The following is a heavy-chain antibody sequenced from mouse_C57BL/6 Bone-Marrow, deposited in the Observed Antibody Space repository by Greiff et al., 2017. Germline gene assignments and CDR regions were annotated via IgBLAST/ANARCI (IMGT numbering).Heavy chain of an antibody. CDR3: AREEAYSNYFAWFAY. D-gene: IGHD2-5*01. CDR2: IDPSDSET. Sequence: VQGVESGAELVRPGSSVKLSCKASGYTFTSYWMHWVKQRPIQGLEWIGNIDPSDSETHYNQKFKDKATLTVDKSSSTAYMQLSSLTSEDSAVYDCAREEAYSNYFAWFAYWGQGTLVTVSA. J-gene: IGHJ3*01. V-gene: IGHV1-52*01. CDR1: GYTFTSYW.